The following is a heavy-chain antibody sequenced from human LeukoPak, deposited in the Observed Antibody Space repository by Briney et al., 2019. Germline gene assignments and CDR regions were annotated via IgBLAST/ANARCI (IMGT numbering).Heavy chain of an antibody. Sequence: GGSLRLSCAGSGFTFSVYSTTWVRQAPGKGLEWVSYITSTSRTTHYADSVKGRFTISRDNGKNSLYLQMNSLRAEDTAVYYCARPQYSSSSWGAYWGQGTLVTVSS. V-gene: IGHV3-48*01. D-gene: IGHD6-6*01. J-gene: IGHJ4*02. CDR2: ITSTSRTT. CDR1: GFTFSVYS. CDR3: ARPQYSSSSWGAY.